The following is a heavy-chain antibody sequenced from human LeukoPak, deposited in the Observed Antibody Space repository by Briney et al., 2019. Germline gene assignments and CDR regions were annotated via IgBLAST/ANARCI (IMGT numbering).Heavy chain of an antibody. D-gene: IGHD3-16*02. CDR2: IKQDGSEK. V-gene: IGHV3-7*01. J-gene: IGHJ4*02. Sequence: GGSLRLSCAASGFTFLNYWMSWVRQAPGKGLEWVANIKQDGSEKYYVDSVKGRFTISRDNAKNSLYLQMNSLRAEDTAVYYCARSSGYDYVWGSYRSYFDYWGQGTLVTVSS. CDR1: GFTFLNYW. CDR3: ARSSGYDYVWGSYRSYFDY.